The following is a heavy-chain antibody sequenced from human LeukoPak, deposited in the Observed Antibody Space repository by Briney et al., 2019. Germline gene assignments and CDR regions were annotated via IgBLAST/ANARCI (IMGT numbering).Heavy chain of an antibody. V-gene: IGHV3-30*02. Sequence: GGSLRHSCAASGFTFSSYGMHWVRQAPGKGLEWVAFIRYDGSNKYYADSVKGRFTISRDNSKNTLYLQMNSLRAEDTAVYYCASPYCSSTSCYRYYYMDVWGKGTTVTVSS. CDR3: ASPYCSSTSCYRYYYMDV. CDR1: GFTFSSYG. CDR2: IRYDGSNK. D-gene: IGHD2-2*02. J-gene: IGHJ6*03.